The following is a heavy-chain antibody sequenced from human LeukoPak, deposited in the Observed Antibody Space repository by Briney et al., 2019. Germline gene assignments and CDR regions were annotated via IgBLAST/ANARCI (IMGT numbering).Heavy chain of an antibody. CDR3: ARGGHGQQLVGFDP. V-gene: IGHV1-2*02. CDR2: INPISGGT. J-gene: IGHJ5*02. Sequence: ASVKVSCKASGYTFTGYYMHWVRQAPGQGLEWMGWINPISGGTNYAQKFQGRVTMTRDTSISTAYMELSRLRSDDTAVYYCARGGHGQQLVGFDPWGQGTLVTVSS. CDR1: GYTFTGYY. D-gene: IGHD6-13*01.